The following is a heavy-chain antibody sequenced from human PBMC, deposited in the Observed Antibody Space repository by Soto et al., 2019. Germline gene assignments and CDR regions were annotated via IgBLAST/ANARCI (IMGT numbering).Heavy chain of an antibody. CDR3: ARDSTWIQLCFGNDY. D-gene: IGHD5-18*01. CDR1: GFTFSSYA. Sequence: GGSLRLSCAASGFTFSSYAMSWVRQAPGKGLEWVSAISGSGGSTYYADSVKGRFTISRDNSKNTLYLQMNSLRAEDTAVYYCARDSTWIQLCFGNDYWGQGTRVTVS. J-gene: IGHJ4*02. V-gene: IGHV3-23*01. CDR2: ISGSGGST.